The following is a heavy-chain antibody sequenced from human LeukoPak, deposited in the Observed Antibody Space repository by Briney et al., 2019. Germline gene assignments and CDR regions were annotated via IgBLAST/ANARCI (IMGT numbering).Heavy chain of an antibody. D-gene: IGHD3-16*01. Sequence: GGSLRLSCVVSGFRFDDYGMHWVRQAPGKGLEWVSGISWSGTTTGYADSVKGRFTISRDSAKNSLHLQMDSLRVEDTGLYYCAKDESTGGFAPGYFYGMGVWGQGTTVTVSS. CDR3: AKDESTGGFAPGYFYGMGV. CDR1: GFRFDDYG. V-gene: IGHV3-9*01. J-gene: IGHJ6*02. CDR2: ISWSGTTT.